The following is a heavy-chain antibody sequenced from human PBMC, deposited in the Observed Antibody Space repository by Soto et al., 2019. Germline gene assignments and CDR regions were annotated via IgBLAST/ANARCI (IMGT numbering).Heavy chain of an antibody. CDR2: IYYSGST. V-gene: IGHV4-31*03. CDR1: CGSISSGGYY. Sequence: QVQLQESGPGLVKPSQTLSLTCTVSCGSISSGGYYWSWIRQHPGKGLEWIGYIYYSGSTYYNPSLKSRVTISVDTSNNQFSLKLSSVTAADTGVYYCARVNSRDFRGSNYGMDVWGQGTTVTVSS. CDR3: ARVNSRDFRGSNYGMDV. D-gene: IGHD3-3*01. J-gene: IGHJ6*02.